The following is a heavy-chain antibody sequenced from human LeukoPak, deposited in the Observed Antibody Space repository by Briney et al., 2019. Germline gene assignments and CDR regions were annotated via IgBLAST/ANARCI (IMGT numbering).Heavy chain of an antibody. CDR2: MNPNSGNT. CDR3: ARGQSGWHGLDFDY. CDR1: GYTFTSYD. J-gene: IGHJ4*02. Sequence: GASVKVSCKASGYTFTSYDINWVRQATGQGLEWMGWMNPNSGNTGYAQKFQGRVTMTRNTSINKTYMELSSLRSEDTAVYDCARGQSGWHGLDFDYWGQGTLVTVSS. D-gene: IGHD6-19*01. V-gene: IGHV1-8*01.